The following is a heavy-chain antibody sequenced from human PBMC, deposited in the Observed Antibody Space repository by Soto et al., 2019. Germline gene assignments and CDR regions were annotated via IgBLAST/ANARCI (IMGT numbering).Heavy chain of an antibody. Sequence: PSETLSLTCTVSGGSISPYYWSWIRQPPGKGLEWIGYIYYSGSTTYNPSLKSRVNISVDTSQNQFSLNLSSVTAADTAVYYCARLGGYYQAFDSWGQGTPVTVSS. CDR2: IYYSGST. J-gene: IGHJ4*02. D-gene: IGHD3-22*01. CDR1: GGSISPYY. V-gene: IGHV4-59*08. CDR3: ARLGGYYQAFDS.